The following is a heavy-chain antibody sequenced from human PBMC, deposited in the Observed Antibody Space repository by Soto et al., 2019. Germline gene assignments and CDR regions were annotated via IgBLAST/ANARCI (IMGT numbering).Heavy chain of an antibody. CDR1: GFTFSSYA. D-gene: IGHD6-13*01. V-gene: IGHV3-23*01. J-gene: IGHJ4*02. Sequence: EVQLLESGGGSVQPGGSLGLSCAASGFTFSSYAMSWVRQAPGKGLEWVSIISGSGGGTYYADSVKGRFTISRDNSKNTLYLQVNSLRAEDTAVYYCAKGDSSWSYFDFWGQGTLVTVSS. CDR2: ISGSGGGT. CDR3: AKGDSSWSYFDF.